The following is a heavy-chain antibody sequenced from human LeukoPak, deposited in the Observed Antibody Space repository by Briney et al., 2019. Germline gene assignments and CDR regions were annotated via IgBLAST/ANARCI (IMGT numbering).Heavy chain of an antibody. V-gene: IGHV4-30-4*08. J-gene: IGHJ4*02. Sequence: SETLSLTCTVSGGSISSGDYYWSWFRQPPGKGLEWIGYIYYSGSTYYNPSLKSRVTISVNTSKNQFSLKLSPVTAADTAVYYCASIRFLEWLVNWGQGTLVTVSS. CDR1: GGSISSGDYY. D-gene: IGHD3-3*01. CDR2: IYYSGST. CDR3: ASIRFLEWLVN.